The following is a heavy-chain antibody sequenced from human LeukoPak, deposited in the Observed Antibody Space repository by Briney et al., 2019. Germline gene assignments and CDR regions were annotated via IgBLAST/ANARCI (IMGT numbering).Heavy chain of an antibody. Sequence: GAPVKVSCKASGYTFTSYDINWVRQATGQGLEWMGWLNPNSGNTGYAQKFQGRVTMTRNTSISTAYKELSSLRSEDTAVYYCARGVRGYSYGFDLGYYYYYMDVWGKGTTVTVSS. D-gene: IGHD5-18*01. J-gene: IGHJ6*03. CDR2: LNPNSGNT. CDR1: GYTFTSYD. V-gene: IGHV1-8*01. CDR3: ARGVRGYSYGFDLGYYYYYMDV.